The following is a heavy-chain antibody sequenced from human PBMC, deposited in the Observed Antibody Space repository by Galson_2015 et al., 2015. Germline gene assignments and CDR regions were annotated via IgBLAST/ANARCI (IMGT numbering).Heavy chain of an antibody. V-gene: IGHV4-39*07. Sequence: ETLSLTCTVSGGSVSSSSYYWGWIRQPPGEGLEWIGSIYYSGSTYYNASLKSRVTISVDRSKNQFSLKLSSVTAADTAVYYCRYSRFFNGMDVWGQGTTVTVSS. CDR2: IYYSGST. J-gene: IGHJ6*02. CDR1: GGSVSSSSYY. D-gene: IGHD6-6*01. CDR3: RYSRFFNGMDV.